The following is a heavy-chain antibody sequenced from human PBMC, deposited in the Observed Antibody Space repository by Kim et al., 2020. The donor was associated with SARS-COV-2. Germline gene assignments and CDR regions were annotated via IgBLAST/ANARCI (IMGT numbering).Heavy chain of an antibody. J-gene: IGHJ3*02. D-gene: IGHD4-17*01. CDR2: INSDGSST. CDR1: GFTFSSYW. CDR3: ARAGPPTDDTDYGDEGAFDI. Sequence: GGSLRLSCAASGFTFSSYWMHWVRQAPGKGLVWVSRINSDGSSTSYADSVKGRFTISRDNAKNTLYLQMNSLRAEDTAVYYCARAGPPTDDTDYGDEGAFDIWGQGTMVTVSS. V-gene: IGHV3-74*01.